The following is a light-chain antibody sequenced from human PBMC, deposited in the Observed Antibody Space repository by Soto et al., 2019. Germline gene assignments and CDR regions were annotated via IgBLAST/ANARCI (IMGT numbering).Light chain of an antibody. CDR1: SSGVGGYNY. Sequence: QSVLTQPPSASGSPGQSVTISCTGTSSGVGGYNYVSWYQHHPGNAPKLMIYEVNKRTSGVPDRFSGSKFGNTASLTVSGLQAEDEADYYCSSYAGSNTPYVFGTGTKVTVL. CDR2: EVN. J-gene: IGLJ1*01. CDR3: SSYAGSNTPYV. V-gene: IGLV2-8*01.